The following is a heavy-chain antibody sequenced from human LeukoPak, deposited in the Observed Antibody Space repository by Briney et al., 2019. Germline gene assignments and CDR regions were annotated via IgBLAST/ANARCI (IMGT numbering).Heavy chain of an antibody. Sequence: ASVKVSCKASGYTFSAYYRRWVRQAPGQGLEWIGWINPNHNRAATKYAQKFQGRVTMTSDTSISTACMERSGLRSDDTAVYYRARDRNDYSIYYWGQGTLVTVSS. J-gene: IGHJ4*02. V-gene: IGHV1-2*02. CDR3: ARDRNDYSIYY. D-gene: IGHD4-11*01. CDR2: INPNHNRAAT. CDR1: GYTFSAYY.